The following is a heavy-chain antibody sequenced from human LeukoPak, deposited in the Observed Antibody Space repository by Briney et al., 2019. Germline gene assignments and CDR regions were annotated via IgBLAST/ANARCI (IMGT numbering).Heavy chain of an antibody. V-gene: IGHV4-4*07. CDR2: IYTSGST. Sequence: SETLSLTCTVSGGSISSYYWSWIRQPAGKGLEWIGRIYTSGSTNYNPSLKGRVTMSVDTSKNQFSLKLSSVTAADTAVYYCARDEEWRRSINYFDYWGQGTLVTVSS. J-gene: IGHJ4*02. CDR1: GGSISSYY. D-gene: IGHD3-3*01. CDR3: ARDEEWRRSINYFDY.